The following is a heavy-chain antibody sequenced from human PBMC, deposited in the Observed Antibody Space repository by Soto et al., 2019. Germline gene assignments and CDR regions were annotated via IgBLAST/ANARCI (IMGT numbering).Heavy chain of an antibody. CDR2: IYTSGST. D-gene: IGHD4-17*01. V-gene: IGHV4-4*07. CDR3: ARDRDYGSYNWFDP. CDR1: GGSISSYY. Sequence: PSATLSLTCTVSGGSISSYYWSWIRQPAGKGLEWIGRIYTSGSTNYNPSLKSRVTMSVDTSKNQFSLKLSSVTAADTAVYYCARDRDYGSYNWFDPWGQGTLVTVSS. J-gene: IGHJ5*02.